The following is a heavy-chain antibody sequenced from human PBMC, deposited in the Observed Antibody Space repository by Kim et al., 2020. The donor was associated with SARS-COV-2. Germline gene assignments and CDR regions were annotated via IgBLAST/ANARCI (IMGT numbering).Heavy chain of an antibody. D-gene: IGHD2-8*01. J-gene: IGHJ5*02. CDR1: GFHFSNYR. V-gene: IGHV3-21*01. CDR2: ISRSSSYT. CDR3: ATVSKEMYEPA. Sequence: GGSLRLSCAASGFHFSNYRMNWVRQAPGKGLEWISTISRSSSYTFYADSVKGRFTISRDNAKNSLYLQMNSLRAEDTALYYCATVSKEMYEPAWGQGTLVTVSS.